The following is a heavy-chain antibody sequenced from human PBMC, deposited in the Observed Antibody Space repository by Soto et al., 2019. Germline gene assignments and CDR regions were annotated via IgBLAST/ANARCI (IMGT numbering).Heavy chain of an antibody. CDR3: ARDSSGHPDGDFDY. Sequence: ASVKVSCKASGYTFTSYGISWVRQAPGQGLEWMGWISAYNGNTNYAQKLQGRVTMTTDTSTSTAYMELRSLRSDDTAVYYCARDSSGHPDGDFDYWGQGTLVTVSS. D-gene: IGHD3-22*01. J-gene: IGHJ4*02. V-gene: IGHV1-18*01. CDR1: GYTFTSYG. CDR2: ISAYNGNT.